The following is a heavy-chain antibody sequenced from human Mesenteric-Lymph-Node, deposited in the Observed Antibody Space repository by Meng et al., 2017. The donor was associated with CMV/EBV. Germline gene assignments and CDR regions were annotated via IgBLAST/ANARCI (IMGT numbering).Heavy chain of an antibody. Sequence: GESLKISCAASGFTFSSYWMHWVRQAPGKGLVWVSRINSDGSSTSYAGSVKGRFTIPRDNAKNTLYLQMNSLRAEDTAVYYCAREDSSGYYDYFDYWGQGTLVTVSS. D-gene: IGHD3-22*01. CDR3: AREDSSGYYDYFDY. CDR2: INSDGSST. CDR1: GFTFSSYW. V-gene: IGHV3-74*01. J-gene: IGHJ4*02.